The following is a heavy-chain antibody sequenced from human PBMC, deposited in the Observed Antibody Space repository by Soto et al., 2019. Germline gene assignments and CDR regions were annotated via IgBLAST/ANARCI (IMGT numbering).Heavy chain of an antibody. V-gene: IGHV1-69*12. D-gene: IGHD2-21*02. J-gene: IGHJ5*02. Sequence: QVQLVQSGAEVKKPGSSVKVSCKASGGTFSSYAISWVRQAPGQGLEWMGGIIPIFGTANYAQKFQGRVTITADESTSTASVELRSLRLDDTAVYDCARAPHILLLTAKPPRNNWFYPWGQGTLVTLSS. CDR1: GGTFSSYA. CDR3: ARAPHILLLTAKPPRNNWFYP. CDR2: IIPIFGTA.